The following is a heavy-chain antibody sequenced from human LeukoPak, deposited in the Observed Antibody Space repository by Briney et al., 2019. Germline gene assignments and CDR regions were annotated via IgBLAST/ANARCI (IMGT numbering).Heavy chain of an antibody. CDR1: GYSISSGYY. CDR2: MYHSGST. J-gene: IGHJ4*02. CDR3: ARDTRDYDQGFDY. D-gene: IGHD4-17*01. Sequence: SETLSLTCAVSGYSISSGYYWGWIRQPPGKGLEWIGSMYHSGSTNYNPPLKSRVTISVDTSKNQFSLKLSSVTAADTAVYFSARDTRDYDQGFDYWGQGTLVTVSS. V-gene: IGHV4-38-2*02.